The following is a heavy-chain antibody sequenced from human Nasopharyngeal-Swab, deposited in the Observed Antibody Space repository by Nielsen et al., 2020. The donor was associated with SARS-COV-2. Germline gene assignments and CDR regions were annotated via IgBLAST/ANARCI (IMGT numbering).Heavy chain of an antibody. J-gene: IGHJ5*02. CDR3: ARGVTAIRRGDNWFDP. CDR1: GGSFSGYY. D-gene: IGHD2-21*02. Sequence: SETLSLTCAVYGGSFSGYYWSWIRQPPGKGLEWIGEINHSGSTNHNPSLKSRVTMSVDTSKNQFSLKLSSVTAADTAVYYCARGVTAIRRGDNWFDPWGQGTLVTVSS. CDR2: INHSGST. V-gene: IGHV4-34*01.